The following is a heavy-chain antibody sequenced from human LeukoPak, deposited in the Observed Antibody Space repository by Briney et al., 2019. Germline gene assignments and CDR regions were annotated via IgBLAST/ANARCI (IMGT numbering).Heavy chain of an antibody. CDR2: IYYSGST. J-gene: IGHJ5*02. CDR1: GGSISSGGYS. D-gene: IGHD6-13*01. CDR3: ARGYSSSWNNWFDP. V-gene: IGHV4-31*11. Sequence: SQTLSLTCAVSGGSISSGGYSWSWIRQHPGKGLEWIGYIYYSGSTYYNPSLKSRVTISVDTSKNQFSLKLSSVTAADTAVYYCARGYSSSWNNWFDPWGQGTLVTVSS.